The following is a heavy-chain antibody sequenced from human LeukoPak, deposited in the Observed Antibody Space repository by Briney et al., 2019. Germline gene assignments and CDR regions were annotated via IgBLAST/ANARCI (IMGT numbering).Heavy chain of an antibody. D-gene: IGHD5-12*01. CDR1: GFTFSNAW. CDR3: TTSSPPRINSRSVATIELNYFDY. J-gene: IGHJ4*02. V-gene: IGHV3-15*01. CDR2: IKSKTDGGTT. Sequence: GGSLRLSCAASGFTFSNAWMSWVRQAPGKGLEWVGRIKSKTDGGTTDYAAPVKGRFTISRDDSKNTLYLQMNSLKTEDTAVYYCTTSSPPRINSRSVATIELNYFDYWGQGTLVTVSS.